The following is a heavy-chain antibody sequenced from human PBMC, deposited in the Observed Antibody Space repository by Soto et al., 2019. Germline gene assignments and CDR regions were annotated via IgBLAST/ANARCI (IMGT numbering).Heavy chain of an antibody. Sequence: EVQLLESGGGLVQPGGSLTLSCAASGFTFSTYDMTWVRQAPGKGLEWVSTISDSDGSTYYADSVKGRFTISRDNSKNTVYLQINSLRAEDTAVYFCAKKVEGGWYYFDSWGQGTLVTVSS. CDR1: GFTFSTYD. J-gene: IGHJ4*02. V-gene: IGHV3-23*01. CDR3: AKKVEGGWYYFDS. CDR2: ISDSDGST.